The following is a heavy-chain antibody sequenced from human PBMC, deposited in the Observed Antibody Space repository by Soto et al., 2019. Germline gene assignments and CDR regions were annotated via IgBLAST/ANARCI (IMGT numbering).Heavy chain of an antibody. V-gene: IGHV2-5*02. Sequence: QITLMESGPTLVKPTQTLTLTCTFSGFSLSTGGVGVGWIRQPPGKALEWLALIYLDDDKRYSPSLRSRLTITNDTSKNQVVLTMTNMDPVDTATYYCTHSRCGGDCLQSYSSHYYYGMDVWGQGTTVTVSS. D-gene: IGHD2-21*02. CDR3: THSRCGGDCLQSYSSHYYYGMDV. CDR1: GFSLSTGGVG. CDR2: IYLDDDK. J-gene: IGHJ6*02.